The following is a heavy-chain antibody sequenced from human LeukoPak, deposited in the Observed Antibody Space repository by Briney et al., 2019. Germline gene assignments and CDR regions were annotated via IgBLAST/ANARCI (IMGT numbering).Heavy chain of an antibody. D-gene: IGHD6-13*01. J-gene: IGHJ3*02. CDR1: GFTVSSNY. V-gene: IGHV3-66*01. CDR3: ARDLGIAAAGTGAFDI. Sequence: PGGSLRLSCAASGFTVSSNYMSWVRQAPGKGLEWVSVIYSGGSTYYADSVKGRFSISRDTSKNTLYLQMNSLRAEDTAVYYCARDLGIAAAGTGAFDIWGQGTMVTVSS. CDR2: IYSGGST.